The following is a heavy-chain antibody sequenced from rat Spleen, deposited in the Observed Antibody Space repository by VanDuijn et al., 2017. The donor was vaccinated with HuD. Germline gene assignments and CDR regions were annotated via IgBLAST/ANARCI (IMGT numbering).Heavy chain of an antibody. CDR2: ISPSGGST. CDR1: GFTFSNYG. D-gene: IGHD1-10*01. CDR3: ATGDNNYGTGWFAY. Sequence: EVQLVESGGGLVQPGRSLKLSCAASGFTFSNYGMHWIRQAPTKGLEWVASISPSGGSTYYRDSVKGRFTISRDNAKSTLYLQMDSLRSEDTATYYCATGDNNYGTGWFAYWGQGTLVTVSS. J-gene: IGHJ3*01. V-gene: IGHV5-19*01.